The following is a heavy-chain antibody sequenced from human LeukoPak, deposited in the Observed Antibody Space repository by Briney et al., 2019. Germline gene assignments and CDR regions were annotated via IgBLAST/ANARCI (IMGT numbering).Heavy chain of an antibody. Sequence: GGSLRLSCAASGFTFDDYGMSWVRQAPGKGLEWVSGINWNGGSTGYADSVKGRFTISRDNAKNSLYLQMNSLRAEDTALHYCARVPVVPAATYYYYYMDVWGKGTTVTVSS. J-gene: IGHJ6*03. V-gene: IGHV3-20*04. CDR1: GFTFDDYG. D-gene: IGHD2-2*01. CDR3: ARVPVVPAATYYYYYMDV. CDR2: INWNGGST.